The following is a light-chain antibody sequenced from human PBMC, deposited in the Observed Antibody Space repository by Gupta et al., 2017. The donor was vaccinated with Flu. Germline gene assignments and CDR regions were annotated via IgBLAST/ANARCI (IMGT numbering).Light chain of an antibody. CDR3: AAWDDSLSGRWV. CDR1: SSNIGSKY. J-gene: IGLJ3*02. CDR2: RNN. Sequence: QSVLTQPPSASGTPGQRVTISCSGSSSNIGSKYVYWYQQLPGTAPKLLIYRNNQRPSGVSDRFSGSKSGTSASLAISGLRSEDEADYYCAAWDDSLSGRWVFGGGTKVTVL. V-gene: IGLV1-47*01.